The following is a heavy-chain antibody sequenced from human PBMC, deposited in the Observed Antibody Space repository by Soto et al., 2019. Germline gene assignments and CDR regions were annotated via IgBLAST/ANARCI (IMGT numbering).Heavy chain of an antibody. D-gene: IGHD3-22*01. Sequence: SETLSLTCAVSGGSITSGAYYWTWIRQHPGKGLEWIAYIHYSGRTYYNPSLKSRVTISVDTSNNQFSLKLSSVTAADTAVYYCARHYFDSSGYSNWFDPWGQGTLVTVSS. CDR3: ARHYFDSSGYSNWFDP. CDR1: GGSITSGAYY. CDR2: IHYSGRT. J-gene: IGHJ5*02. V-gene: IGHV4-31*11.